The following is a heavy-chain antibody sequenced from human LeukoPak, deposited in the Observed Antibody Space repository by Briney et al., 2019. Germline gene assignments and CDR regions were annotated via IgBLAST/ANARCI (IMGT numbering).Heavy chain of an antibody. V-gene: IGHV4-59*08. D-gene: IGHD1-1*01. J-gene: IGHJ4*02. Sequence: SETLSLTCTVSGGPITSNFWSWIRQPPGKGLEWIGYLYNTVNTKYNPSLKSRATISGDTSKNQFSLKLNSLSAADTAVYYCAGAKPDWNPPDYRGQGILVTVSS. CDR3: AGAKPDWNPPDY. CDR1: GGPITSNF. CDR2: LYNTVNT.